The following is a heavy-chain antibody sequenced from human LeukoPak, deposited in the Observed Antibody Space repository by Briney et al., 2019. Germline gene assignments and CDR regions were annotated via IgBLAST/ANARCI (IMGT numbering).Heavy chain of an antibody. CDR1: GGSISSYY. J-gene: IGHJ5*01. D-gene: IGHD6-13*01. V-gene: IGHV4-59*12. CDR2: IYYSGST. CDR3: ARESVYSSSWFDY. Sequence: SETLSLTCTVSGGSISSYYWSWIRQPPGKGLEWIGYIYYSGSTNYNPSLKSRVTISVDKSKNQFSLKLSSVTAADTAVYYCARESVYSSSWFDYWGQGTLVTVSS.